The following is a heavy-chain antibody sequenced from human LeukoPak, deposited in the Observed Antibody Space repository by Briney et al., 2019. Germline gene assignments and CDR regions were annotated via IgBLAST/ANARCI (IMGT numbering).Heavy chain of an antibody. CDR3: ARAITLRYCSSTSCSLGCDH. D-gene: IGHD2-2*01. Sequence: PGGSLRLSCAASGFTFSSYAMHWVRQAPGKGLEYVSAISSNGGSTYYANSVKGRFTISRDNSKNTLYLQMGSLRAEDMAVYYCARAITLRYCSSTSCSLGCDHWGQGTLVTVSS. J-gene: IGHJ4*02. V-gene: IGHV3-64*01. CDR1: GFTFSSYA. CDR2: ISSNGGST.